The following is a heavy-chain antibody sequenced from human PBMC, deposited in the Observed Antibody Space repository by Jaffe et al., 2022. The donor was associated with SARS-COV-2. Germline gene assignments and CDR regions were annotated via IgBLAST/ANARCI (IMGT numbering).Heavy chain of an antibody. CDR3: ARDLGYCSGGSCYYWYFDL. J-gene: IGHJ2*01. CDR1: GFTFSSYW. D-gene: IGHD2-15*01. CDR2: IKQDGSEK. Sequence: EVQLVESGGGLVQPGGSLRLSCAASGFTFSSYWMSWVRQAPGKGLEWVANIKQDGSEKYYVDSVKGRFTISRDNAKNSLYLQMNSLRAEDTAVYYCARDLGYCSGGSCYYWYFDLWGRGTLVTVSS. V-gene: IGHV3-7*03.